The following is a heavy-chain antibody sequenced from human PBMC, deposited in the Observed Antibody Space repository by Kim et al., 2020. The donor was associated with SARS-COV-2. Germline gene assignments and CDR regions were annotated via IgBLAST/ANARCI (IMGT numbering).Heavy chain of an antibody. D-gene: IGHD3-10*01. V-gene: IGHV1-46*01. J-gene: IGHJ4*02. CDR3: ARNSYYYGSGSYPYYFDY. Sequence: QGRVTMTRDTSTSTVYMELSSLRSEDTAVYYCARNSYYYGSGSYPYYFDYWGQGTLVTVSS.